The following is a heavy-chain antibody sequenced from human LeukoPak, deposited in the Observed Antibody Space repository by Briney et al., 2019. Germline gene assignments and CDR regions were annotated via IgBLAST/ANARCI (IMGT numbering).Heavy chain of an antibody. V-gene: IGHV3-21*01. J-gene: IGHJ4*02. CDR3: ARAYYYDSSGRGFFDY. Sequence: GGSLRLSCAASGFTFSSYSMNWVRQAPGKGLEWVSSISSSSSYIYYADSVKGRFTISRDNAKNSLYLQMNSLRAEDTAVYYCARAYYYDSSGRGFFDYWGQGTLVTVSS. D-gene: IGHD3-22*01. CDR2: ISSSSSYI. CDR1: GFTFSSYS.